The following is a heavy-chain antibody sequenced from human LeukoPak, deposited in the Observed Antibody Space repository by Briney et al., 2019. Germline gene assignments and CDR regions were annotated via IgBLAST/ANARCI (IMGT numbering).Heavy chain of an antibody. CDR3: ARASRVRCLAYNWFDP. CDR2: ISRSGSTI. D-gene: IGHD3-10*01. V-gene: IGHV3-11*04. Sequence: PGGSLRLSCAASGFTFSAYYMSWIRQAPGKGLEWVSYISRSGSTIYYADSVKGRFTISRYNAKNSLYLQMNSLRAEDTAVYYCARASRVRCLAYNWFDPWGRGTLVTVSS. J-gene: IGHJ5*02. CDR1: GFTFSAYY.